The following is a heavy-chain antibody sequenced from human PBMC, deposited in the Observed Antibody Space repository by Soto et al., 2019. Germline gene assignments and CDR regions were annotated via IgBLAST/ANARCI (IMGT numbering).Heavy chain of an antibody. J-gene: IGHJ3*02. CDR2: IYYSGST. CDR1: IYE. Sequence: IYEWGGIRQTPGKGLEWIGYIYYSGSTNYNPSLKSRVTISVDTSKNQFSLKLSSVTAADTAVYYCARGPDIVVVVAASRAVFAIRVQRTMV. D-gene: IGHD2-15*01. CDR3: ARGPDIVVVVAASRAVFAI. V-gene: IGHV4-59*12.